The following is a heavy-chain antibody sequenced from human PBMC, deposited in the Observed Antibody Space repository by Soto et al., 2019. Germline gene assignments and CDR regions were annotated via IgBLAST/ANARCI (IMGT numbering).Heavy chain of an antibody. V-gene: IGHV3-49*04. CDR3: TRGDNWNPDFDY. D-gene: IGHD1-20*01. J-gene: IGHJ4*02. Sequence: GGSLRLSCTASGFTFGYYGMSWVRQSPGKGLEWVGFIRSKAYGGTTEYAASVKGRFTISRDDSKSIAYLQMNSLKTEDTAVYYCTRGDNWNPDFDYWGQGTLVTVSS. CDR1: GFTFGYYG. CDR2: IRSKAYGGTT.